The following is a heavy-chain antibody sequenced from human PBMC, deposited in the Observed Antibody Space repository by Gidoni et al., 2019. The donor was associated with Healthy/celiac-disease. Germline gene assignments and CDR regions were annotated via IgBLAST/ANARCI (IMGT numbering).Heavy chain of an antibody. J-gene: IGHJ4*02. Sequence: QVQLVESGGGVVQRGRSLRLSCAASGFTFSSYAMHWVRQAPGKGLEWVAVISYYGSNKYYADSVKGRFTISRDNSKNTLYLQMNSLRAEDTAVYYCARSGEMATQDYWGQGTLVTVSS. CDR2: ISYYGSNK. D-gene: IGHD3-10*01. CDR3: ARSGEMATQDY. V-gene: IGHV3-30-3*01. CDR1: GFTFSSYA.